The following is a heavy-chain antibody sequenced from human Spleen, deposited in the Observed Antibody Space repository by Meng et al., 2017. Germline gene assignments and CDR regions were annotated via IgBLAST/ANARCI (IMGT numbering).Heavy chain of an antibody. J-gene: IGHJ3*02. CDR3: AREKKSDYDSSGYSFDM. V-gene: IGHV3-66*02. CDR2: IYSGGRT. D-gene: IGHD3-22*01. Sequence: GESLKISCAASGFTVSMNYMSWVRQAPGKGLEWVSVIYSGGRTYSADSVKGRFTLSRDNSKNTLYLQMNSLRAEDTAMYYCAREKKSDYDSSGYSFDMWGQGTMVNVSS. CDR1: GFTVSMNY.